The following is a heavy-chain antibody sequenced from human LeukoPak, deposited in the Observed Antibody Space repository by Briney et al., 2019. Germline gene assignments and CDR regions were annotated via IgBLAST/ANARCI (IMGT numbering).Heavy chain of an antibody. CDR1: GGSINYYY. J-gene: IGHJ5*02. CDR3: ARVVRGAVTSNCFDP. V-gene: IGHV4-59*01. D-gene: IGHD4-17*01. Sequence: PSETLSLTCTVSGGSINYYYWTWIRQAPGKGLEWLGYISNSGTTDYNPSLKSRVTMSVDTSKNEFSLKVTSVTAADTAMYYCARVVRGAVTSNCFDPWGQGTLVTVSS. CDR2: ISNSGTT.